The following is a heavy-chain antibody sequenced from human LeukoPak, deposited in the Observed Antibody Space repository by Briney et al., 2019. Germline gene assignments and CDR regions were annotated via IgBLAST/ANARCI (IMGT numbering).Heavy chain of an antibody. V-gene: IGHV1-8*01. CDR1: GYTFTSYD. Sequence: GASVKVSCKASGYTFTSYDINWVRQATGQGLEWMGWMNHNSGNTGYAQKFQGRVTMTRNTSISTAYMELSSLRSEDTAVYYCARDETVGAITVGYFDYWGQGTLVTVSS. J-gene: IGHJ4*02. CDR3: ARDETVGAITVGYFDY. CDR2: MNHNSGNT. D-gene: IGHD1-26*01.